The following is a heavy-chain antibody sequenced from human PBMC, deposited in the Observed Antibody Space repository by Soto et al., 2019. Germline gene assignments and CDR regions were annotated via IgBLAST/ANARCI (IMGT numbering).Heavy chain of an antibody. Sequence: ASVKVSCKASGYTFTSYGISWVRQAPGQGLEWMGWISAYNGNTNYAQKLQGRVTMTTDTSTSTAYMELRSLRSDDTAVYYCAGEGDTAMVLYYYYGMDVWGQGTTVTVSS. CDR3: AGEGDTAMVLYYYYGMDV. V-gene: IGHV1-18*01. J-gene: IGHJ6*02. CDR1: GYTFTSYG. D-gene: IGHD5-18*01. CDR2: ISAYNGNT.